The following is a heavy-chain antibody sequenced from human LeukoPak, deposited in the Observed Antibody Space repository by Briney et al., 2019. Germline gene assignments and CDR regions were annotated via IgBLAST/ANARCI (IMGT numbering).Heavy chain of an antibody. Sequence: PGGSLRLSCAASGFSFSNYWMSWVRQAPGKGLQWVSNINEDGSVKHHVESVKGRFTISRDNAKNSVYLQMNSLRAEDTAIYYCATSDDSSGSDWDQGTLVTVSS. J-gene: IGHJ1*01. D-gene: IGHD3-22*01. CDR1: GFSFSNYW. CDR3: ATSDDSSGSD. CDR2: INEDGSVK. V-gene: IGHV3-7*01.